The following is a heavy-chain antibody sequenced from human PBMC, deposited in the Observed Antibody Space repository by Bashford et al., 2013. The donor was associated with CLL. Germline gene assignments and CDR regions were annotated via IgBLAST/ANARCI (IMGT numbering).Heavy chain of an antibody. Sequence: GGSLRLSCAVSGFTFNNYAMTWVRQAPGKGLEWVSVISGHGGTIYYADSVKGRFTISRDNSKNTVYLQMNSLRAEDTALYYCAKDIVVVPAAMDRLDSWGQGTQVTVSS. CDR2: ISGHGGTI. V-gene: IGHV3-23*01. CDR1: GFTFNNYA. CDR3: AKDIVVVPAAMDRLDS. J-gene: IGHJ4*02. D-gene: IGHD2-2*01.